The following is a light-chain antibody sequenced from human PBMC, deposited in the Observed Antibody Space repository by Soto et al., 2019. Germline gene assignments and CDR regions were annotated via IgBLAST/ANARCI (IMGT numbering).Light chain of an antibody. CDR3: PQRSDWLT. CDR1: QSVSSY. J-gene: IGKJ4*01. CDR2: DAS. Sequence: EIVLTQFPATLSLSPGERATLSCRASQSVSSYLAWYQQKPGQAPRLLIYDASSRATGIPARFSGSGSGTDFTLTISSLEPEDFAVYYCPQRSDWLTFGGGTKVEI. V-gene: IGKV3-11*01.